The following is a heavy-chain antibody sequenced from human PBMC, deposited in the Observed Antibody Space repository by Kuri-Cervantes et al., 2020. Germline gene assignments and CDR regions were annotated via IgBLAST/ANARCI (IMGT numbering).Heavy chain of an antibody. J-gene: IGHJ6*02. CDR2: ISWNSGSI. V-gene: IGHV3-9*01. D-gene: IGHD3-10*01. CDR3: AKGRSRALFQMHGMDV. Sequence: GGSLRLSCVASGFTFDDYGMHWVRQPPGKGLKWVSGISWNSGSIAYAASVQGRFTMSRDNAKNSLYLEMTSLRPEDTALYYCAKGRSRALFQMHGMDVWGQGTTVTVSS. CDR1: GFTFDDYG.